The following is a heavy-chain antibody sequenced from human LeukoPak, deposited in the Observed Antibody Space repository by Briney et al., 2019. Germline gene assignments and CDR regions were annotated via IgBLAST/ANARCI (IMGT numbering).Heavy chain of an antibody. CDR2: IKQDGSEK. CDR1: GFTFSSYW. D-gene: IGHD4-23*01. Sequence: GGSLRLSCAASGFTFSSYWMSWVRQAPGKGLEWVANIKQDGSEKYYVDSVKGRFTISRDNAKNSLYLQMNSLRAEDTAVYYCARDKNPDYGGNSGIGYWGQGTLVTVSS. CDR3: ARDKNPDYGGNSGIGY. J-gene: IGHJ4*02. V-gene: IGHV3-7*01.